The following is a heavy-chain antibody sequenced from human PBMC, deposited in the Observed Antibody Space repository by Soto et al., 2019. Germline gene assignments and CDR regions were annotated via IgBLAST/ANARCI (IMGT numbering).Heavy chain of an antibody. J-gene: IGHJ4*02. D-gene: IGHD1-1*01. Sequence: SATLSLTCPVSGGSISGYYWNWIRQPPGKGLEWIGYIYYSGSTNSNPSLKSRVTISIDTSKSQFSLKLSSVTAADTAVYYCARVVSTSSYFDYWGQGTLVTVSS. CDR3: ARVVSTSSYFDY. CDR1: GGSISGYY. CDR2: IYYSGST. V-gene: IGHV4-59*01.